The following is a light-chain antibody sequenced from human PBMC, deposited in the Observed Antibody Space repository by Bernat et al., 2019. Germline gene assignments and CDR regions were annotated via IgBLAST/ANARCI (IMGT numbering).Light chain of an antibody. J-gene: IGLJ3*02. V-gene: IGLV2-14*03. Sequence: QSALTQPASVSGSPGQSITLSCTGTSSDVGAYNYVSWYQQHPGRAPKLMIFDVSNRPSGVSDRFSASKSGNTASLTISGLRPEDEADYYCSPVSTTSAPVVFGGGTKLTVL. CDR3: SPVSTTSAPVV. CDR2: DVS. CDR1: SSDVGAYNY.